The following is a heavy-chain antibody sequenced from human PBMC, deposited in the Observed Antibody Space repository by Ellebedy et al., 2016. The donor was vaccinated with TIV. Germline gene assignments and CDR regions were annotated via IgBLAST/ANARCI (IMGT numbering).Heavy chain of an antibody. D-gene: IGHD3-3*01. CDR3: ARKKYYDSWSSYGMDV. J-gene: IGHJ6*02. V-gene: IGHV1-8*01. Sequence: AASVKVSCKASAYTFTSYDINWVRQATGQGLEWMGWMNPNSGNTGYAQKFQGRVTMTRNTSISTAYMELSSLRSEDTAVYYCARKKYYDSWSSYGMDVWGQGTTVTVSS. CDR1: AYTFTSYD. CDR2: MNPNSGNT.